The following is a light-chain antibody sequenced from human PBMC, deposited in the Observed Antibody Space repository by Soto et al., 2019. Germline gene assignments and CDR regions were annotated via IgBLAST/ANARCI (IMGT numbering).Light chain of an antibody. V-gene: IGLV2-8*01. CDR1: NSDVGGYDF. CDR3: SSFAGSNNVL. Sequence: QSALTQPPSASGSPGQSVTISCTGTNSDVGGYDFVSWYQQHPGKAPKLMIYEVNKRPSGVPDRFSGSKSGNTASLTVSGLKAEDEASYYCSSFAGSNNVLFGGGTKLTVL. J-gene: IGLJ3*02. CDR2: EVN.